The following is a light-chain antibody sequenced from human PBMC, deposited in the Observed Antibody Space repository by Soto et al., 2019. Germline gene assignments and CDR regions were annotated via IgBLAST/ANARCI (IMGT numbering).Light chain of an antibody. J-gene: IGKJ4*01. CDR1: QSVSSSY. Sequence: IVLTQSPGTLSLSPGERATLSCRASQSVSSSYLVWYQQRPGQPPRLLIYGTSTRAAGISDRFSGSGSGTDFTLTIYRLEPGDSAVYYCQQYGTSAPTVGGGTKVEIK. CDR3: QQYGTSAPT. CDR2: GTS. V-gene: IGKV3-20*01.